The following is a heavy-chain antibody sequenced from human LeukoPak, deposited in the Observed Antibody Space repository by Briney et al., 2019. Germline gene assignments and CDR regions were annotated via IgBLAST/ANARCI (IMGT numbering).Heavy chain of an antibody. CDR1: GFTFSSYS. J-gene: IGHJ2*01. V-gene: IGHV3-48*02. Sequence: PGGSLRLSCASCGFTFSSYSMDWARQAPGKGLEWVSYTSSSSSTIKYADSVRGRFTISRDNAENSLYLQMNSLRDEDTAVYYCARARGTGWYFDLWGRGTLVTVSS. D-gene: IGHD2-15*01. CDR2: TSSSSSTI. CDR3: ARARGTGWYFDL.